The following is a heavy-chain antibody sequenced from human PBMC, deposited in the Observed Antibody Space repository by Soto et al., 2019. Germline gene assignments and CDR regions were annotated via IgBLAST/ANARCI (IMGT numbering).Heavy chain of an antibody. J-gene: IGHJ4*02. CDR3: ARGGHVVVVTAALDY. D-gene: IGHD2-21*02. Sequence: QVQLMQSGAEVKKPGASVKVSCTASGDTFTDDYIHWMGQAPGQGLEWMGTVNPSGGHTTYAQHFLGRVTMTRDTSTSTLYMELTSLTSDDTSIYYCARGGHVVVVTAALDYWGQGTLVTVSS. CDR2: VNPSGGHT. V-gene: IGHV1-46*01. CDR1: GDTFTDDY.